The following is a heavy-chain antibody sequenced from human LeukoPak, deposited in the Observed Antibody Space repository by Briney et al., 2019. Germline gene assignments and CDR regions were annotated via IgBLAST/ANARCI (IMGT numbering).Heavy chain of an antibody. Sequence: SVKVSCKASGYTFTSYAMNWVRQAPGQGLEWMGGITPIFGTANYAQKFQGRVTITADESTGTAYMELSSLRSEDTAVYYCARNIAADGTDYWGQGTLVTVSS. CDR1: GYTFTSYA. J-gene: IGHJ4*02. CDR3: ARNIAADGTDY. CDR2: ITPIFGTA. V-gene: IGHV1-69*13. D-gene: IGHD6-13*01.